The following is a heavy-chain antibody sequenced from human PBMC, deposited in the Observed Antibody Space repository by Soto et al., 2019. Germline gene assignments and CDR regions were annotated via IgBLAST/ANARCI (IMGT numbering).Heavy chain of an antibody. CDR2: ISYSGTNT. V-gene: IGHV3-23*01. CDR3: AKEAHYYYMDV. Sequence: EVQLLESGGGLVQPGGSLRLSCAASEITFNNYDLTWFRQAPGKGLEWVSEISYSGTNTYYPDSVKGRFTISRDDSKNILYLQMNSLRAEDTALYFCAKEAHYYYMDVWGRGTMVTVSS. J-gene: IGHJ6*03. CDR1: EITFNNYD.